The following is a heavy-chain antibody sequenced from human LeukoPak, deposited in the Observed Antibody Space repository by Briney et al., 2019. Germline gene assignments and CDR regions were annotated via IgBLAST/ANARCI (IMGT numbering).Heavy chain of an antibody. J-gene: IGHJ4*02. V-gene: IGHV3-64*01. CDR2: ISSNGGST. CDR3: AREGGENGVVISLGFDY. CDR1: GFTFSSYA. Sequence: GGSLRLSCAASGFTFSSYAMHWVRQAPGKGLEYVSAISSNGGSTYYANSVKGRFTISRDNSKNTLYLQMGSLRAEDMAVYYCAREGGENGVVISLGFDYWGQGTLVTVSS. D-gene: IGHD3-3*01.